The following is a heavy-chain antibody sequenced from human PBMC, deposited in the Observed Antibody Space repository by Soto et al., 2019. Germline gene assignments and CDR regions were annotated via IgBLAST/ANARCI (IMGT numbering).Heavy chain of an antibody. J-gene: IGHJ4*02. D-gene: IGHD5-18*01. V-gene: IGHV4-39*01. CDR2: IYYSGNT. CDR1: GDSISSSHYY. CDR3: ARLTRGYSYAFDY. Sequence: SETLSLTCTVSGDSISSSHYYWGWIRQPPGKGLEWIGVIYYSGNTYYSPSLKSRVTMSVDTSNNQFSLKLSSVTAADTAVYNXARLTRGYSYAFDYWGRGALVTVSS.